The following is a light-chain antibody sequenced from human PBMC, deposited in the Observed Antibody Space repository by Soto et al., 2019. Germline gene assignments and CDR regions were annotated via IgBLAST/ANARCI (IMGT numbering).Light chain of an antibody. J-gene: IGKJ4*01. CDR1: PSVLYSSNNKNY. CDR2: WAS. Sequence: LLLPHSPDSLAVSLGERATINCKSSPSVLYSSNNKNYLAWYQQKPGQPPKLLIYWASTRESGVPDRFSGGGSGTDFTLTISSLQPEDFGTYYCQQSYTSPVTFGGGTKVDIK. V-gene: IGKV4-1*01. CDR3: QQSYTSPVT.